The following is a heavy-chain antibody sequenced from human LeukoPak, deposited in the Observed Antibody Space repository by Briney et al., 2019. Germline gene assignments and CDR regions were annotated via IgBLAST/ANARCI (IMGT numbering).Heavy chain of an antibody. D-gene: IGHD6-19*01. CDR2: ISAYNGNT. Sequence: GASVKVSCKASGYTFTSYGISWVRQAPGQGLEWMGWISAYNGNTNYAQKLQGRVTMTTDTSTSTAYMELRSLRSDDTAVYYCARVPYSSGWHGGSYYYYGMDVWGQGTTVTVSS. CDR3: ARVPYSSGWHGGSYYYYGMDV. CDR1: GYTFTSYG. J-gene: IGHJ6*02. V-gene: IGHV1-18*01.